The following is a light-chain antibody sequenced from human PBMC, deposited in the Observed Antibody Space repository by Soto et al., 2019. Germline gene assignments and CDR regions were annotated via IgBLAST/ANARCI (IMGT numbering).Light chain of an antibody. Sequence: DLQMTQSPSTLSGSVGVRVTITCRASQTISSWLAWYQQKPGTAPKLLIYKASTLKSGVPSRFSGSGSGKEFTLTISSLQPDDFATYYCQHYNRYSEAFGQGPKVELK. CDR1: QTISSW. J-gene: IGKJ1*01. CDR2: KAS. CDR3: QHYNRYSEA. V-gene: IGKV1-5*03.